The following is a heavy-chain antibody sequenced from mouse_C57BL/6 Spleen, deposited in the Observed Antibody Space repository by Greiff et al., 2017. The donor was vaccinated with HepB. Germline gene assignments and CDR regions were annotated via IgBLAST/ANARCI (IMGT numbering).Heavy chain of an antibody. V-gene: IGHV1-69*01. CDR2: IDPSDSYT. CDR3: ARVGGNDETGFDD. D-gene: IGHD2-2*01. Sequence: QVQLKQPGAELVMPGASVKLSCKASGYTFTSYWMHWVKQRPGQGLEWIGEIDPSDSYTNYNQKFKGKSTLTVDKSSSTAYMQLSSLTSEDSVVYYCARVGGNDETGFDDWGQGTTLTVSS. CDR1: GYTFTSYW. J-gene: IGHJ2*01.